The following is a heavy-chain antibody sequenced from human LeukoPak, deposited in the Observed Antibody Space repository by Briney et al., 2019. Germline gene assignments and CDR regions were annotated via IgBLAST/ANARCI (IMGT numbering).Heavy chain of an antibody. J-gene: IGHJ4*02. CDR2: IYYSGST. CDR3: ASLPGYSSKGDY. CDR1: GGSISSYY. D-gene: IGHD6-13*01. Sequence: SETLSLTCTVSGGSISSYYWSWIRQPPGKGLEWIGYIYYSGSTNYNPPLKSRVTISVDTSKNQFSLKLSSVTAADTAVYYCASLPGYSSKGDYWGQGTLVTVSS. V-gene: IGHV4-59*01.